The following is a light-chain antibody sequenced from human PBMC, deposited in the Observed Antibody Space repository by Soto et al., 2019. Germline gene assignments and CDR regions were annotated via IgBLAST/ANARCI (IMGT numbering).Light chain of an antibody. CDR3: SSSAGICHYLV. V-gene: IGLV2-8*01. Sequence: QSALTQPPSASGSPGQSVTISCTGTSSDIGGYNSVSWYQQHPGKAPRLMIYEVNKRPSGVPDRFSGSKSGYTASLTVSGLQTEDEAFYYCSSSAGICHYLVFGAGTQLTVL. CDR1: SSDIGGYNS. CDR2: EVN. J-gene: IGLJ3*02.